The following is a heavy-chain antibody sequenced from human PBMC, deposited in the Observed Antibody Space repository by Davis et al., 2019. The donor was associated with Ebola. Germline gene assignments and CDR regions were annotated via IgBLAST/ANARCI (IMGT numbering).Heavy chain of an antibody. CDR1: GFTFSTYS. Sequence: GESLKLSCAASGFTFSTYSMNWVRQAPGEGLEWVSYISGSSSTIYYADSVKGRFTISRDNAKNSLYLQMNSLRDEDTAVYYCASRHDYWGQGTLVTVSS. V-gene: IGHV3-48*02. J-gene: IGHJ4*02. CDR2: ISGSSSTI. CDR3: ASRHDY.